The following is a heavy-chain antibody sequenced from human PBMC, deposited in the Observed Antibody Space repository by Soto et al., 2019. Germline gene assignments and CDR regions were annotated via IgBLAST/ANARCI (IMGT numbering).Heavy chain of an antibody. CDR1: GGSFSGYY. D-gene: IGHD3-3*01. Sequence: SETLSLTCAVYGGSFSGYYWSWIRQPPGKGLEWIGEINHSGSTNYNPSLKSRVTISVDTSKNQFSLKLSSVTAADTAVYYCARVKAQYYDFWSGYYPPHYYFDYWGQGTLVTVSS. CDR2: INHSGST. CDR3: ARVKAQYYDFWSGYYPPHYYFDY. J-gene: IGHJ4*02. V-gene: IGHV4-34*01.